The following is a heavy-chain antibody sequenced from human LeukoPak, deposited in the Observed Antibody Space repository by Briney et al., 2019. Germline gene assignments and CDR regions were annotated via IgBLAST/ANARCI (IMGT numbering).Heavy chain of an antibody. J-gene: IGHJ6*02. Sequence: SVKVSCKASGGTFSSYAISWVRQAPGQGLEWMGGIIPIFGTANYAQKFQGRVTITADESTNTAYMELSSLRSEDTAVYYCARPYDSRGYTYGMGVWGQGTTVTASS. V-gene: IGHV1-69*13. D-gene: IGHD3-22*01. CDR3: ARPYDSRGYTYGMGV. CDR1: GGTFSSYA. CDR2: IIPIFGTA.